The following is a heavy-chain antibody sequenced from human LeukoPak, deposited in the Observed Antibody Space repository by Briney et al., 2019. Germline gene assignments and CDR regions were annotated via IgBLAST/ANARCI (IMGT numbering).Heavy chain of an antibody. CDR3: ASGYSSGLLREIAYFQH. J-gene: IGHJ1*01. D-gene: IGHD6-19*01. V-gene: IGHV1-18*01. CDR1: GYTFTSYG. CDR2: ISAYNGNT. Sequence: ASVKVSCKASGYTFTSYGISWVRRAPGQGLEWMGWISAYNGNTNYAQKLQGRVTMTTDTSTSTAYMELRSLRSDDTAVYYCASGYSSGLLREIAYFQHWGQGTLVTVSS.